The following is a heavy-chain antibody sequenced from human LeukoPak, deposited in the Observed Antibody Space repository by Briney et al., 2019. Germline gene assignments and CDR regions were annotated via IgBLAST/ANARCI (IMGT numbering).Heavy chain of an antibody. CDR3: ARDFSVDYYDSSGSP. CDR1: GFTFSSYS. CDR2: ISSSSSYI. J-gene: IGHJ5*02. D-gene: IGHD3-22*01. Sequence: PGGSLRLSCAASGFTFSSYSMNWVRQAPGRGLEWVSSISSSSSYIYYAASVKGRFTISRDNAKNSLYLQMNSLRAEDTAVYYCARDFSVDYYDSSGSPWGQGTLVTVSS. V-gene: IGHV3-21*01.